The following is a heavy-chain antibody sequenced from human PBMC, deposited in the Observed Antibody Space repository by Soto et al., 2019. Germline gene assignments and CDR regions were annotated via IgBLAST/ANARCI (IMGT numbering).Heavy chain of an antibody. V-gene: IGHV2-5*01. D-gene: IGHD2-21*02. Sequence: SGPTLVNPTQTLTLTCTFSGFSLRTSGVGVGWIRQPPGKALEWLALIYWNDDKRYNPSLRSRLTITKDTSKKQVVLTMTNMDPVDTATYYCVQSRCGGDCLTFYSSHAYYGLDVWGQGTTVTVSS. J-gene: IGHJ6*02. CDR2: IYWNDDK. CDR1: GFSLRTSGVG. CDR3: VQSRCGGDCLTFYSSHAYYGLDV.